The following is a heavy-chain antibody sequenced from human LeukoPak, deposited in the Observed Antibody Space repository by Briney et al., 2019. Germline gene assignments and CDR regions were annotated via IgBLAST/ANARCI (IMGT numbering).Heavy chain of an antibody. CDR2: IYYSGST. CDR1: GGSISSGDYY. V-gene: IGHV4-30-4*01. CDR3: AREGGSGYYYFDY. D-gene: IGHD3-22*01. J-gene: IGHJ4*02. Sequence: PSETLSLTCTVSGGSISSGDYYWSWIRQPPGKGLEWIGYIYYSGSTYYNPSLKSRVTISVDTSKNQFSLKLSSVTAADTAVYYCAREGGSGYYYFDYWGQGTLVTVSS.